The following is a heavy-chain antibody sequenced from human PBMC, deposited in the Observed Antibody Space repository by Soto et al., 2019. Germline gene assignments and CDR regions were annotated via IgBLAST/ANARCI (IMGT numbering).Heavy chain of an antibody. D-gene: IGHD6-13*01. CDR3: ARGRRQQLVLGY. CDR1: GGSISSSSYY. CDR2: IYYSGST. J-gene: IGHJ4*02. V-gene: IGHV4-39*07. Sequence: NPSETLSLTCTVSGGSISSSSYYWGWIRQPPGKGLEWIGSIYYSGSTYYNPSLKSRVTISVDTSKNQFSLKLSSVTAADTAVYYCARGRRQQLVLGYWGQGTLVTVSS.